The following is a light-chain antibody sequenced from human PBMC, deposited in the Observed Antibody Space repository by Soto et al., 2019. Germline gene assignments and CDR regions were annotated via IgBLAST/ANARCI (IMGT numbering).Light chain of an antibody. J-gene: IGKJ1*01. CDR2: ATS. CDR3: QQYYNWPRT. V-gene: IGKV3-15*01. CDR1: QSVSIN. Sequence: EIVMTQSPATLSVSPGERATLSCRASQSVSINLAWYQQKPGQAPRLLIYATSTRATGTPARFSGSGSGAEFTLTISSLQSEDFAVYYCQQYYNWPRTFGQGTKVDIK.